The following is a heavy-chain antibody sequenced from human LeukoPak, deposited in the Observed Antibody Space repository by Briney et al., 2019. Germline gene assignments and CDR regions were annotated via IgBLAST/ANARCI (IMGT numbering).Heavy chain of an antibody. D-gene: IGHD4-17*01. V-gene: IGHV4-39*02. CDR2: IYDSGST. CDR1: GGSIRSSYYY. CDR3: AREGYGQYFDY. J-gene: IGHJ4*02. Sequence: SETLSLTCTVSGGSIRSSYYYWGWIRQPPGKGLEWIGSIYDSGSTYYNPSLKSRVTISVDTSKNQFSLRLNSVTAADTAVYYCAREGYGQYFDYWGQGTLVTVSS.